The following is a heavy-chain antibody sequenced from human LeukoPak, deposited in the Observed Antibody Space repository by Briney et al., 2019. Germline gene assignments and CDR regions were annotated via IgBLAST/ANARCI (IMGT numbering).Heavy chain of an antibody. D-gene: IGHD2-2*01. CDR3: ARDLHIVVVPAAGNGLDV. Sequence: GGSLRLSCAASGFTFSSYSMNWVRQAPGKGLEWVSSIGTSSSYIYYADSVKGRFTISRDNAKNSLYLQMNSLRAEDTAVYYCARDLHIVVVPAAGNGLDVWGQGTTVTVFS. CDR1: GFTFSSYS. CDR2: IGTSSSYI. V-gene: IGHV3-21*01. J-gene: IGHJ6*02.